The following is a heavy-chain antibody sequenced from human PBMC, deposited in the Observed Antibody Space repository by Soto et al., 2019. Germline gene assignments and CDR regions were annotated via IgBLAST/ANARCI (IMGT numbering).Heavy chain of an antibody. CDR1: GGSISSGGYY. V-gene: IGHV4-31*02. Sequence: SETLSLTCTVSGGSISSGGYYWSWIRQHPGKGLEWIGYIYYSGSTYYNPSLKSRVTISVDTSKNQFSLKLSSVTAADTAVYYCAKDAVAGNGEWDWFDPWGQGTLVTVSS. D-gene: IGHD6-19*01. J-gene: IGHJ5*02. CDR2: IYYSGST. CDR3: AKDAVAGNGEWDWFDP.